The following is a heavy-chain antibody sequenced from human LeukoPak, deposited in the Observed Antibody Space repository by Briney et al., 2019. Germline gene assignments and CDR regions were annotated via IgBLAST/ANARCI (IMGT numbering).Heavy chain of an antibody. V-gene: IGHV3-30-3*01. D-gene: IGHD1-26*01. Sequence: GGSLRLSCAGSGFTFSSYAMQWVRQAPGKGLEWVAVISYDGSNKYYADSVKGRFTISRDNSKNTLYLQMNSLRAEDTAVYYCARVRVGATYYFVYWGQGTLVTVSS. CDR1: GFTFSSYA. J-gene: IGHJ4*02. CDR3: ARVRVGATYYFVY. CDR2: ISYDGSNK.